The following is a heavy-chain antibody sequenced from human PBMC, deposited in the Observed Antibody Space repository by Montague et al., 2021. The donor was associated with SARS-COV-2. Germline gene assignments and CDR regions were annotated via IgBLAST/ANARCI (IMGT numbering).Heavy chain of an antibody. CDR3: ARGPTNNIGMVATRLDY. CDR2: INHSGST. J-gene: IGHJ4*02. CDR1: GGSFSGYY. D-gene: IGHD5-12*01. V-gene: IGHV4-34*01. Sequence: SETLSLTCAVYGGSFSGYYWNWIRQPPGKGLEWIGEINHSGSTNYNPSLKSRFTISVDTSNNQFSLKLPSVTAADTAVYYCARGPTNNIGMVATRLDYWGQGTLVTVSS.